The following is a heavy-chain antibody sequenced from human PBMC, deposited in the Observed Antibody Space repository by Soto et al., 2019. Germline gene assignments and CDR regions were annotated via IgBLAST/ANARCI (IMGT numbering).Heavy chain of an antibody. D-gene: IGHD1-26*01. J-gene: IGHJ5*02. CDR2: INHSGST. V-gene: IGHV4-34*01. Sequence: SETLSLTCAVYGGSFSGYYWSWIRQPPGKGLEWIGEINHSGSTNYNPSLKSRVTISVDTSKNQFSLKLSSVTAADTAVYYCAKSYPEGWFDPRGQGTLVTVSS. CDR3: AKSYPEGWFDP. CDR1: GGSFSGYY.